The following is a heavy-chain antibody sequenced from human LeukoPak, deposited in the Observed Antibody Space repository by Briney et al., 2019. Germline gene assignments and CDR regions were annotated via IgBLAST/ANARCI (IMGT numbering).Heavy chain of an antibody. V-gene: IGHV3-30*03. J-gene: IGHJ4*02. D-gene: IGHD3-22*01. Sequence: GGSLRLSCAASEFTSSSYGMHWVRQAPGKGLEWVAVISYDGSNKYYADSVKGRFTISRDNSKNTLYLQMNSLRAEDTAVYYCARDPDDSSGYYSIFLDYWGQGTLVTVSS. CDR3: ARDPDDSSGYYSIFLDY. CDR1: EFTSSSYG. CDR2: ISYDGSNK.